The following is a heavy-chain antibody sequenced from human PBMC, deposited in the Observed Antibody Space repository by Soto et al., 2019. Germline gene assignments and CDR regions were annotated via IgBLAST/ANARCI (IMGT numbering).Heavy chain of an antibody. J-gene: IGHJ5*02. CDR3: AIDLPPGLELRHNHWFDP. V-gene: IGHV1-69*04. Sequence: QVQLVHSGAEVKKPGSSVKVSCTASGGTFSSYTISWVRQAPGQGLEWMGRITPILGIANYAQKFQGRVTITADKSTSPDYIERSRLRYKHTAVYYCAIDLPPGLELRHNHWFDPWGQGTLVTRSS. CDR2: ITPILGIA. CDR1: GGTFSSYT. D-gene: IGHD1-7*01.